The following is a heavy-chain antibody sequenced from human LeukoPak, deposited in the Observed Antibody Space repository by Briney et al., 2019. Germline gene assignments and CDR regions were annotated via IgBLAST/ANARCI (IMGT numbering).Heavy chain of an antibody. CDR1: VDTPTDDY. CDR3: ARDHGDDAFDI. V-gene: IGHV1-2*02. D-gene: IGHD3-3*01. Sequence: GSAKVSSKESVDTPTDDYIQGGPATLGERGEWMGWINSNRGGTNYAQKFQGRVTMTRDTFISTAYMELPSVRSDDTAVYYCARDHGDDAFDIWGPGTMVTVSS. CDR2: INSNRGGT. J-gene: IGHJ3*02.